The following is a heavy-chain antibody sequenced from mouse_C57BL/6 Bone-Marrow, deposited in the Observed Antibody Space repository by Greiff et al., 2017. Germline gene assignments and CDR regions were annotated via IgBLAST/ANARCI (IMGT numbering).Heavy chain of an antibody. Sequence: EVLLVESRGGLVQPGGSLKLSCAASGFTFSDYYMYWVRQTPEKRLEWVAYISNGGGSTYYPDTVKGRFTISRDNAKNTLYLQMSRLKSEDTAMYYCARRGFDYWGQGTTLTVSS. CDR1: GFTFSDYY. CDR2: ISNGGGST. CDR3: ARRGFDY. V-gene: IGHV5-12*01. J-gene: IGHJ2*01.